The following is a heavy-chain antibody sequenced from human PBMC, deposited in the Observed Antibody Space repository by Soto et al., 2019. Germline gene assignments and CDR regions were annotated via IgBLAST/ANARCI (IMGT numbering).Heavy chain of an antibody. CDR1: GYTFTSYG. CDR2: ISAYNGNT. D-gene: IGHD2-2*01. J-gene: IGHJ6*03. V-gene: IGHV1-18*01. CDR3: ARRGLPTVVVPAAIEYYYYYMDV. Sequence: GASVKVSCKASGYTFTSYGISWVRQAPGQGLEWMGWISAYNGNTNYAQKLQGRVTMTTDTSTSTAYMEPRSLRSDDTAVYYCARRGLPTVVVPAAIEYYYYYMDVWGKGTTVTVSS.